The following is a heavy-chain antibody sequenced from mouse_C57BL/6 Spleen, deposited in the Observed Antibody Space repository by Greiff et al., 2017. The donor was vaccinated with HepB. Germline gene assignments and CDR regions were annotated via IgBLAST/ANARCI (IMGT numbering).Heavy chain of an antibody. CDR1: GYSITSGYY. CDR2: ISYDGSN. J-gene: IGHJ2*01. V-gene: IGHV3-6*01. CDR3: ARGELLWYYFDY. D-gene: IGHD2-1*01. Sequence: EVKLKESGPGLVKPSQSLSLTCSVTGYSITSGYYWNWIRQFPGNKLEWMGYISYDGSNNYNPSLKNRISITRDTSKNQFFLKLNSVTTEDTATYYCARGELLWYYFDYWGQGTTLTVSS.